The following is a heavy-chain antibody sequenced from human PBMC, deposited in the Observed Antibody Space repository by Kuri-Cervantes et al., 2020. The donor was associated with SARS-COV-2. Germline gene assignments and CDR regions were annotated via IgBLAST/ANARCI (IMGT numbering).Heavy chain of an antibody. CDR2: IYTSGST. Sequence: SETLSLTCTVSGGSISSYYWSWIRQRPAKGLEWIGRIYTSGSTNSNSALNSRVTISVVTSKTQYPLKLSSVTAADTAVYYCARDLAYDSSGYAFDYWGQGTLVTVSS. CDR3: ARDLAYDSSGYAFDY. D-gene: IGHD3-22*01. CDR1: GGSISSYY. J-gene: IGHJ4*02. V-gene: IGHV4-4*07.